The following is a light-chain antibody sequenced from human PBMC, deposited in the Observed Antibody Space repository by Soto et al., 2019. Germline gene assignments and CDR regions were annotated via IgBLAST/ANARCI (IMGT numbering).Light chain of an antibody. CDR3: SSYTSRRTYV. V-gene: IGLV2-14*01. CDR2: EVS. CDR1: SSDVGGYNY. Sequence: QSALAQPASVSGSPGQSITISCTGTSSDVGGYNYVSWYQQHPGKAPKLMIYEVSNRPSGVSNRFSGSKSGNTASLTISGLQAEDEADYYCSSYTSRRTYVFGTGTKVTAL. J-gene: IGLJ1*01.